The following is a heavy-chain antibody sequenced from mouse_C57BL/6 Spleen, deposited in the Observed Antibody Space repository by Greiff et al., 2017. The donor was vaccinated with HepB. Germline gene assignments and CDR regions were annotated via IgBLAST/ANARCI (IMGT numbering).Heavy chain of an antibody. V-gene: IGHV1-81*01. J-gene: IGHJ1*03. CDR3: VYYGSSYWYFDV. D-gene: IGHD1-1*01. CDR1: GYTFTSYG. CDR2: IYPRSGNT. Sequence: VQLQQSGAELARPGASVKLSCKASGYTFTSYGISWVKQRTGQGLEWIGEIYPRSGNTYYNEKFKGKATLTADKSSSTAYMELRSLTSEDSAVYFCVYYGSSYWYFDVWGTGTTVTVSS.